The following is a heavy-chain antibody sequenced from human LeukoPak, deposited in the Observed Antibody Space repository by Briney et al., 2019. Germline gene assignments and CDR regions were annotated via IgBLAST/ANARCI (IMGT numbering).Heavy chain of an antibody. D-gene: IGHD2-15*01. CDR1: AFTFSVYS. V-gene: IGHV3-21*01. CDR3: ARVGCSGGSCVHRGTNYYGMDV. J-gene: IGHJ6*02. CDR2: ISSSGSYI. Sequence: GGSLRLSCAASAFTFSVYSMNWVRQAPGKGLEWVSSISSSGSYINYADSVKGRFTISRDNAKNSLDLQMDSLRDEDTAVYYCARVGCSGGSCVHRGTNYYGMDVWGQGTTVTVSS.